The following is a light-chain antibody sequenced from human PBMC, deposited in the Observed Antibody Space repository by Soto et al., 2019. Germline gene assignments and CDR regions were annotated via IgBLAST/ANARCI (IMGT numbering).Light chain of an antibody. V-gene: IGKV3-20*01. J-gene: IGKJ3*01. CDR3: HQYGSPPFT. CDR1: QSVSANY. CDR2: GAS. Sequence: EVVLTQSPATLSLSPGERATLSCRANQSVSANYLAWYQQKPGQAPRLLIYGASSRATAIPDRFSGSGSGTDFTLTISRLEPEDFAVFYCHQYGSPPFTFGPGTKVDIK.